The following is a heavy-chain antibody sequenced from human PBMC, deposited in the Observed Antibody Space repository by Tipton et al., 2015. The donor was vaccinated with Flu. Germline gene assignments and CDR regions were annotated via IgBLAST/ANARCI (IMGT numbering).Heavy chain of an antibody. D-gene: IGHD3-3*01. CDR3: ASGPHYDFWSGYFTVQFDY. V-gene: IGHV4-59*08. CDR1: GGSISSYY. Sequence: TLSLTCTVSGGSISSYYWSWIRQPPGKGLEWIGYIYYSGSTYYNPSLKSRVTISVDTSKNQFSLKLSSVTAADTAVYYCASGPHYDFWSGYFTVQFDYWGQGTLVTVSS. CDR2: IYYSGST. J-gene: IGHJ4*02.